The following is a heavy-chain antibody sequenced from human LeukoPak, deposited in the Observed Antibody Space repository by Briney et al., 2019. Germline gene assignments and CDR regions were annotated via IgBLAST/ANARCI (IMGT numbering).Heavy chain of an antibody. CDR1: GFTFSSYD. Sequence: GGSLRLSCAASGFTFSSYDMHWVRQATGKGLEWVSAIGTAGDTYYPGSVKGRFTTSRENAKNSLYLQMNSLRAEDTAVYYCARGLYSSGWYDYWGQGTLVTVSS. CDR3: ARGLYSSGWYDY. J-gene: IGHJ4*02. D-gene: IGHD6-19*01. V-gene: IGHV3-13*01. CDR2: IGTAGDT.